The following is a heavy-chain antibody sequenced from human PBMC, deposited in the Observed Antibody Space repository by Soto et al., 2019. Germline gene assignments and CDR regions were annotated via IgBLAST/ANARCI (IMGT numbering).Heavy chain of an antibody. Sequence: GGSLRLSCAASGFTFSSYAMSWVRQAPGKGLEWVSAISGSGGSTYYADSVKGRFTISRDNSKNTLYLQMNSLRAEDTAVYYCAKDEGYDFWSGYYSGPINDAFDIWGQGTMVTVSS. CDR1: GFTFSSYA. J-gene: IGHJ3*02. D-gene: IGHD3-3*01. CDR2: ISGSGGST. V-gene: IGHV3-23*01. CDR3: AKDEGYDFWSGYYSGPINDAFDI.